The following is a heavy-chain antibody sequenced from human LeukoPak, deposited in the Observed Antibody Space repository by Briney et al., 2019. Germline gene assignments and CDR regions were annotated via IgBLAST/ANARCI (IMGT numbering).Heavy chain of an antibody. D-gene: IGHD4-17*01. J-gene: IGHJ4*02. CDR1: GGSISSGGYS. Sequence: SETLSLTCAVSGGSISSGGYSWSWIRQPPGKGLEWIGYIYHSGSTYYNPSLKSRVTISVDRSKNQFSLKLSSVTAADTAVYYCAREGGYGDYVTFDYWGQGTLVTVSS. V-gene: IGHV4-30-2*01. CDR2: IYHSGST. CDR3: AREGGYGDYVTFDY.